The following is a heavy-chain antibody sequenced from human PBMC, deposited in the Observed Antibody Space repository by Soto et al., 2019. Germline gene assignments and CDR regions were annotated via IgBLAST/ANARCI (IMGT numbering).Heavy chain of an antibody. CDR1: GYTFTSYD. CDR3: ARRGYSSSGYYYYYYGMDV. D-gene: IGHD6-13*01. V-gene: IGHV1-8*01. J-gene: IGHJ6*02. CDR2: MNPNSGNT. Sequence: QVQLVQSGAEVKKPGASVKVSCKASGYTFTSYDINWVRQATGQGLEWMGWMNPNSGNTGYAQKSQGRVPXTXNXPISTAYMELSSVRSEDTAVYYCARRGYSSSGYYYYYYGMDVWGQGTTVTVSS.